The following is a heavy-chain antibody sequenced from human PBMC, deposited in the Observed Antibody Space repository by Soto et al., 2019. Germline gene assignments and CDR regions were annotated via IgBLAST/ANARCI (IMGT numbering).Heavy chain of an antibody. CDR1: GYTFTSYG. V-gene: IGHV1-18*01. D-gene: IGHD3-3*01. J-gene: IGHJ6*02. Sequence: ASVKVSCKASGYTFTSYGISWVRQAPGQGLEWMGWISAYNVNTNYAQKLQGRVTMTTDTSTSTAYMELRSLRSDDTAVYYCARDKGEEWLLPNYYYYYGMDVWGQGTTVTVSS. CDR2: ISAYNVNT. CDR3: ARDKGEEWLLPNYYYYYGMDV.